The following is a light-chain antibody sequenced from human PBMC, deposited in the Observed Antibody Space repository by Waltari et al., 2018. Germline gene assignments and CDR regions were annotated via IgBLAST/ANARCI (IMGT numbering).Light chain of an antibody. CDR1: ESVRSYY. V-gene: IGKV3-20*01. J-gene: IGKJ2*01. Sequence: IVLTQSPDTLSLSPGDRATLSCRASESVRSYYLAWYQQKPGQAPRLLISGASNRASGIPDRCSGSGSGTDFTLTVSRLDPEDIAVYYCQQYSSSPFTFGQGTKLEIK. CDR2: GAS. CDR3: QQYSSSPFT.